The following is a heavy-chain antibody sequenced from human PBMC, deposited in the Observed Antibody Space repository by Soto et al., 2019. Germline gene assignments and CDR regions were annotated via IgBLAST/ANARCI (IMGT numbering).Heavy chain of an antibody. Sequence: GSLRLSCAASGFTFSSYGMHWVRQAPGKGLEWVAVISYDGSNKYYADSVKGRFTISRGNSKNTLYLQMNSLRAEDTAVYYCAKDLPYGSGSFFDYWGQGTLVTVSS. D-gene: IGHD3-10*01. CDR3: AKDLPYGSGSFFDY. J-gene: IGHJ4*02. CDR1: GFTFSSYG. CDR2: ISYDGSNK. V-gene: IGHV3-30*18.